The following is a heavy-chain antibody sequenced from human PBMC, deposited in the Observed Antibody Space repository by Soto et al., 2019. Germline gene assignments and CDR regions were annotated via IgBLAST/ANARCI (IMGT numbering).Heavy chain of an antibody. CDR3: AGEDYDILTGYRYYFDY. CDR2: IYYSGST. V-gene: IGHV4-59*01. J-gene: IGHJ4*02. CDR1: GGSISSYY. D-gene: IGHD3-9*01. Sequence: SETLSLTCTVSGGSISSYYWSWIRQPPGKGLEWIGYIYYSGSTNYNPSLKSRVTISVDTSKNQFSLKLSSVTAADTALFYCAGEDYDILTGYRYYFDYWGQGTLVTVSS.